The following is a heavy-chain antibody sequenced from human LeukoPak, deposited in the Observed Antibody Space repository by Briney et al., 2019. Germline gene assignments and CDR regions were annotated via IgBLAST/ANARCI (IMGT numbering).Heavy chain of an antibody. CDR3: ARGNSFFDY. CDR2: IKQDGSEK. D-gene: IGHD5-18*01. V-gene: IGHV3-7*04. J-gene: IGHJ4*02. CDR1: GLTFSNYW. Sequence: GGSLTLSCAASGLTFSNYWVTWVRQAPGKGLEWLANIKQDGSEKDYVDSVKGRYTISRDNAKNSLYLQMNSLKADDTAVYYCARGNSFFDYWGQGALVSVSS.